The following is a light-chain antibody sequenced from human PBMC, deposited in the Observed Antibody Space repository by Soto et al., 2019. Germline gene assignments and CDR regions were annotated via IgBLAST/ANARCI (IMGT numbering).Light chain of an antibody. J-gene: IGLJ2*01. CDR2: GNT. V-gene: IGLV1-40*01. Sequence: QSVLTQPPSVSGAPGQRVTISCTGGSSNIGAGYDVHWYQQLPGTAPKLLIYGNTNRPSGVPDRFSGSKSGTSASLAITGLQPDDEADYYCQSYDSSLSGVVFGGGTKVTVL. CDR3: QSYDSSLSGVV. CDR1: SSNIGAGYD.